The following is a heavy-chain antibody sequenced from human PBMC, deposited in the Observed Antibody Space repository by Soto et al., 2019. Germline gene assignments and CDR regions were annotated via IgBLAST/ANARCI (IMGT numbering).Heavy chain of an antibody. J-gene: IGHJ6*02. CDR1: GDSLRGQS. CDR3: AREDSYCWSGDSLDV. Sequence: QVQLQQWGAGLLKASETMSLTCAVVGDSLRGQSWNWIRQSPGNGLEWIGELDQSGGTNYNPSLTCRAIMSDDSYKNQCSLTLISVTAADTAVYYCAREDSYCWSGDSLDVWGQGNTVTVSS. CDR2: LDQSGGT. D-gene: IGHD3-10*01. V-gene: IGHV4-34*01.